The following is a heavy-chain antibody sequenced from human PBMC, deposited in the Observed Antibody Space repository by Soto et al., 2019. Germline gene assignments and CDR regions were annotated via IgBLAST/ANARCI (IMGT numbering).Heavy chain of an antibody. Sequence: EVQLLESGGGLVQPGGSLRLSCAASGFTFSSYAMSWVRQAPGKGLEWVSAISGSGGSTYYADSVKGGFTISRDDSKNTLYLQMNSLRAEDTAVYDCLGGDYYYCGMDVWGQGTTVTVSS. CDR3: LGGDYYYCGMDV. CDR2: ISGSGGST. V-gene: IGHV3-23*01. CDR1: GFTFSSYA. J-gene: IGHJ6*02. D-gene: IGHD6-25*01.